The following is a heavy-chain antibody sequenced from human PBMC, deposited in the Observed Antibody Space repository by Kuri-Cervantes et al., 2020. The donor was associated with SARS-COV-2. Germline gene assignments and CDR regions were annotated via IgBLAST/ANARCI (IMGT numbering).Heavy chain of an antibody. CDR3: ARRAGYSSSWYFDY. Sequence: GESLKISCEGSGYSFTSYWIGWVRQMPGKGLEWMGIIYPGDSNTKYSPSFQGQVTISADKSINTAYLQWSSLKASDTAMYYCARRAGYSSSWYFDYWGQGTLVTVSS. J-gene: IGHJ4*02. D-gene: IGHD6-13*01. CDR1: GYSFTSYW. V-gene: IGHV5-51*01. CDR2: IYPGDSNT.